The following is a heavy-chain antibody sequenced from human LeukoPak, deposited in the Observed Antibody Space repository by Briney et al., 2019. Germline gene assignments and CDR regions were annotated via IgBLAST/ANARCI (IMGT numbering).Heavy chain of an antibody. Sequence: GGSLRLSCAASGFTFSNAWMSWVRQTPGKGLEWVGRIKRKTDGGTTDYAAPVKGRFTISRDDSKNTLCLQMNSLRTEDTAVYYCTTDQPSWNYFDYWGQGTLVTVSS. D-gene: IGHD1-1*01. CDR3: TTDQPSWNYFDY. CDR2: IKRKTDGGTT. J-gene: IGHJ4*02. V-gene: IGHV3-15*01. CDR1: GFTFSNAW.